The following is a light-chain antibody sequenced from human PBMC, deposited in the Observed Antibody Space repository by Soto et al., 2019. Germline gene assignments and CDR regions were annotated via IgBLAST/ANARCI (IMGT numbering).Light chain of an antibody. CDR3: QQYYRPWT. V-gene: IGKV4-1*01. Sequence: DIVMTQSPDSLAVSLGERATINCKSSQSVLYSSNNKNYLAWYQQKPGQPPKLLIYWASNRESGVPDRFSGSGSGTDFTLTISSLQAEDVAVYDCQQYYRPWTFGQGTKVEIK. CDR1: QSVLYSSNNKNY. CDR2: WAS. J-gene: IGKJ1*01.